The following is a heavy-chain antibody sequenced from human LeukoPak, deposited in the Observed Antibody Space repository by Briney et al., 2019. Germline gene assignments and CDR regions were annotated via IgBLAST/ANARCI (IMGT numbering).Heavy chain of an antibody. J-gene: IGHJ4*02. V-gene: IGHV4-59*01. CDR1: GGSISSYY. CDR3: ARGPTARMIWFAVDY. CDR2: IYYSGST. Sequence: SETLSLTCTVSGGSISSYYWSWIRQPPGKGLEWIGYIYYSGSTNYNPSLKSRVTISVDTSKNQFSLKLSSVTAADTAVYYCARGPTARMIWFAVDYWGQGTLVTVSS. D-gene: IGHD3-10*01.